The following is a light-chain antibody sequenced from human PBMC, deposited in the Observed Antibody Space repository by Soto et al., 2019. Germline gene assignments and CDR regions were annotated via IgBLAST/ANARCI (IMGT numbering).Light chain of an antibody. J-gene: IGKJ4*01. V-gene: IGKV1-39*01. CDR3: QQGYSTPLT. CDR1: QSITSY. Sequence: DIQMTQSPSSLSASVRDRVTITCRASQSITSYLNWYQQKPGKAPNLLIYDASNLQSGVPSRFSGSGSGTDFTLTISSLQPEDFATYYCQQGYSTPLTFGGGTKVDIK. CDR2: DAS.